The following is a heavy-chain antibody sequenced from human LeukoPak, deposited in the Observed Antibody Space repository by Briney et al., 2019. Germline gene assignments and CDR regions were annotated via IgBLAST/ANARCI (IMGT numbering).Heavy chain of an antibody. CDR2: INWNGGGT. D-gene: IGHD3-22*01. CDR1: GFTFDDYE. Sequence: GGSLRLSCAASGFTFDDYEMSGVRQAPGKGLGWGSGINWNGGGTGYADSAKGRFAISRDTAKNSLYLQVNSLRAEDTALYYCAREGVGYYGSSGPGDAFDIWGQGTMVTVSS. V-gene: IGHV3-20*04. CDR3: AREGVGYYGSSGPGDAFDI. J-gene: IGHJ3*02.